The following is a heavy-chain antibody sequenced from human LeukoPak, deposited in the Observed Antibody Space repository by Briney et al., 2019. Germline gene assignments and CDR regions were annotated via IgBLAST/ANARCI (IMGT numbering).Heavy chain of an antibody. CDR2: MNPNSGNT. D-gene: IGHD2-15*01. Sequence: GASVTVSCKPSGYTFTSYDINWVRQATGQGLEWMGWMNPNSGNTGYAQKFQGRVTITRNTSISTAYMELSSLRSEDTAVYYCARGRLSYCSGGSCYYGNDYWGQGTLVTVSS. V-gene: IGHV1-8*03. CDR3: ARGRLSYCSGGSCYYGNDY. J-gene: IGHJ4*02. CDR1: GYTFTSYD.